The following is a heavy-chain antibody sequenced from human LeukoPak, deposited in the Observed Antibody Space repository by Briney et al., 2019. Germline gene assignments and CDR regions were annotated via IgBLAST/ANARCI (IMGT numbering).Heavy chain of an antibody. Sequence: GRSLRLSCAASGFTFSNYGMHWVRQAPGKGPEWVAVISYDETNEYYADSVKGRFTISRDNSKNTLYLQMHSLTDEDTAVYYCAKDRGKYFYGIDVWGQGTTVTVSS. CDR1: GFTFSNYG. J-gene: IGHJ6*02. CDR3: AKDRGKYFYGIDV. CDR2: ISYDETNE. V-gene: IGHV3-30*18.